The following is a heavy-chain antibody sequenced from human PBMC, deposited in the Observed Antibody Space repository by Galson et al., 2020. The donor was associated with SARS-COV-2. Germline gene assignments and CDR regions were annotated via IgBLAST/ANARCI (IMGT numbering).Heavy chain of an antibody. D-gene: IGHD3-22*01. Sequence: GESLKISCAASGFTFSNAWMSWVRQAPGKGLEWVGRIKSKTDGGTTDYAAPVKGRFTISRDDSKNTLYLQMNSLKTEDTAVYYCTTEGTMIVVIIFAFDYWGQGTLVTVSS. J-gene: IGHJ4*02. CDR3: TTEGTMIVVIIFAFDY. V-gene: IGHV3-15*01. CDR2: IKSKTDGGTT. CDR1: GFTFSNAW.